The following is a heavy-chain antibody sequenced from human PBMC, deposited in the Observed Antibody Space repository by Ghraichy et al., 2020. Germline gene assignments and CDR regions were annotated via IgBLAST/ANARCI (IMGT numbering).Heavy chain of an antibody. CDR2: INHSGST. V-gene: IGHV4-34*01. CDR3: ARGRTYIRYFDY. Sequence: SETLSLTCAVYGGSFSGYYWSWIRQPPGKGLEWIGEINHSGSTNYNPSLKSRVTISVDTSKNQFSLKLSSVTAADTAVYYCARGRTYIRYFDYWGQGTLVTVSS. D-gene: IGHD3-16*01. CDR1: GGSFSGYY. J-gene: IGHJ4*02.